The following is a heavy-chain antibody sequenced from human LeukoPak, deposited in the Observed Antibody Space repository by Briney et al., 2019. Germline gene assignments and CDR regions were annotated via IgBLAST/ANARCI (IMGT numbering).Heavy chain of an antibody. V-gene: IGHV3-11*04. CDR2: ISSSGSTI. CDR3: ARTVTSFEPTPPYYFDY. J-gene: IGHJ4*02. CDR1: GFTFSDYY. D-gene: IGHD4-17*01. Sequence: GGSLRLSCAASGFTFSDYYMSWIRQAPGKGLEWVSYISSSGSTIYYADSVKGRFTISRDNAKNSLYLQMNSLRAEDTAVYYCARTVTSFEPTPPYYFDYWGQGTLATVSS.